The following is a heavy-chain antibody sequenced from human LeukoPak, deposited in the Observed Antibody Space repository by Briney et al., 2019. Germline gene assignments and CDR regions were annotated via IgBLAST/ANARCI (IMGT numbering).Heavy chain of an antibody. V-gene: IGHV4-59*13. Sequence: PSETLSLTCTVSGAFSSRFYWSWVRQSPGKGLEWIGNIFFSGHSNYNPSLTGRVTISPDTSKSQFSLKVTSVTAADTALYYCARIDPLAYFDQWGQGTLVTVSS. CDR2: IFFSGHS. CDR3: ARIDPLAYFDQ. CDR1: GAFSSRFY. J-gene: IGHJ4*02.